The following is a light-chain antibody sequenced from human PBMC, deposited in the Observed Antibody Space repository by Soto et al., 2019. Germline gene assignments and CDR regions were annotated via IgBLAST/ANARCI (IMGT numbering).Light chain of an antibody. CDR3: QQYGSSGT. CDR1: QSVSSTY. Sequence: EIVMTQSPATLSLSPGERATLSCRASQSVSSTYLAWYRHKPGQAPRLLIYGASNRATGIPDRFSGSGSGTDFTLTISRLEPEDFAVDYCQQYGSSGTFGQGTKVDI. V-gene: IGKV3-20*01. J-gene: IGKJ1*01. CDR2: GAS.